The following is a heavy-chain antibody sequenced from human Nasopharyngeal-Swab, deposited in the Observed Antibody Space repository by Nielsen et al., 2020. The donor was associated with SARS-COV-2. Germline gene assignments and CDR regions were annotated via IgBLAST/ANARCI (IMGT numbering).Heavy chain of an antibody. V-gene: IGHV4-4*02. Sequence: WIRQPPGKGLEWIGEIYHSGSTNYNPSLKSRVTISVDKSKNQFSLKLSSVTAADTAVYYCATTPPSPIQGGPHTYFHYWGQGTLVTVSS. J-gene: IGHJ4*02. CDR3: ATTPPSPIQGGPHTYFHY. CDR2: IYHSGST. D-gene: IGHD5-18*01.